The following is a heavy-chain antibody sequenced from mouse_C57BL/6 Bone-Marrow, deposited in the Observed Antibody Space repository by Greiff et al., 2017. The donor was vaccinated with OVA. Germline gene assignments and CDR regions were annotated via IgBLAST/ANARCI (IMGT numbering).Heavy chain of an antibody. Sequence: QVQLQQPGAELVMPGASVKLSCKASGYTFTSYWMHWVKQRPGQGLEWIGEIDPSDSYTNYNQKFKGKSTLTVDKSSSTAYMQLSSLTSEDSAVYYCARWGYYYGSSYEDYAMDYWGQGTSVTVSS. V-gene: IGHV1-69*01. CDR3: ARWGYYYGSSYEDYAMDY. J-gene: IGHJ4*01. CDR1: GYTFTSYW. D-gene: IGHD1-1*01. CDR2: IDPSDSYT.